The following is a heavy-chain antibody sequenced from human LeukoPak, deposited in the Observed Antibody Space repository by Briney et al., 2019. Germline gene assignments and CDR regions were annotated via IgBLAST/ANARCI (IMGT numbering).Heavy chain of an antibody. D-gene: IGHD3-10*01. J-gene: IGHJ6*03. CDR1: GFTVSSNY. Sequence: PGGSLRLSCAASGFTVSSNYMSWVRQAPGKGLEWVSVIYSGGSTYYADSVKGRFSISRDNSKNTLYLQMNSLRAEDTAVYYCARSQDGSGSYFYYFYIDVWGKGTTV. CDR2: IYSGGST. V-gene: IGHV3-53*01. CDR3: ARSQDGSGSYFYYFYIDV.